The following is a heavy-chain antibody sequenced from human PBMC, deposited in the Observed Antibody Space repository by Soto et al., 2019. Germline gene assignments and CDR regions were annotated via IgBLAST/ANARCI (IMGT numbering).Heavy chain of an antibody. D-gene: IGHD3-22*01. Sequence: GVSLRLSCAASGFTFSSYSMNWVRQAPGKGLEWVSYISSSSSTIYYADSVKGRFTISRDNAKNSLYLQMNSLGAEDTALYYCVRDQLYYYDIFGRPLNGLDIWGQGTMVTVSS. CDR1: GFTFSSYS. J-gene: IGHJ3*02. CDR2: ISSSSSTI. V-gene: IGHV3-48*01. CDR3: VRDQLYYYDIFGRPLNGLDI.